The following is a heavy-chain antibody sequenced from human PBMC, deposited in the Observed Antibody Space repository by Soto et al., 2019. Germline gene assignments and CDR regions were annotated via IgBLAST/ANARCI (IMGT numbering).Heavy chain of an antibody. J-gene: IGHJ4*02. CDR1: GGSISGYY. CDR2: IYHSGSA. Sequence: SETLSLTCTVSGGSISGYYWSWIRQPPGKGLEWVGEIYHSGSAKYNLSLKSRANISVDTSKNQFSLKLSSVTAADTAVYYCARHLVGGFPGQEYWGLGTLVTVSS. D-gene: IGHD2-15*01. V-gene: IGHV4-59*08. CDR3: ARHLVGGFPGQEY.